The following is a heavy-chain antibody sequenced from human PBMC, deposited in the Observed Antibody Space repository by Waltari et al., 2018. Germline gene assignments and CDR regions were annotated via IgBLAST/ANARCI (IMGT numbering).Heavy chain of an antibody. Sequence: QVQLQESGPGLVKPSETLSLTCPVAGFSISRSYWSWIRQPPGKGLEWIGEIYYNWVSHYNPSLKSRVTISLDTSKNQFSLTLTSVTAADTAVYYCAPYGSGSHDSWFDPWGQGTLVTVSS. V-gene: IGHV4-59*01. J-gene: IGHJ5*02. CDR1: GFSISRSY. D-gene: IGHD3-10*01. CDR3: APYGSGSHDSWFDP. CDR2: IYYNWVS.